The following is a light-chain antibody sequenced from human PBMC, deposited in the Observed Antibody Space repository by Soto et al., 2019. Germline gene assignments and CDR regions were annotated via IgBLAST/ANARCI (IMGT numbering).Light chain of an antibody. CDR1: RGVLYGANHKNY. V-gene: IGKV4-1*01. J-gene: IGKJ1*01. Sequence: DIVLTQSPDSLAVSLGERATINCRSSRGVLYGANHKNYYAWYQKKPGQGPKLLIYWASYRESRVPDRVSGSRSATDFTLTISSLQAEDVATYYCHQYADTPRTFGQGTKVEIK. CDR2: WAS. CDR3: HQYADTPRT.